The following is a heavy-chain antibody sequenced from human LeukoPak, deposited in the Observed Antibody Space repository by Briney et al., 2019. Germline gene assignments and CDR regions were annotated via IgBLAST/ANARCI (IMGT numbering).Heavy chain of an antibody. J-gene: IGHJ3*02. V-gene: IGHV4-61*02. CDR1: GGSISSGSYY. CDR3: ARGPYYYDSSGAFDI. D-gene: IGHD3-22*01. Sequence: SETLSLTCTVSGGSISSGSYYWSWIRQPAGKGLEWIGRIYTSGSTNYNPSLKSRVTISVDTSKNQFSLKLSSVTVADTAVYYCARGPYYYDSSGAFDIWGQGTMVTVSS. CDR2: IYTSGST.